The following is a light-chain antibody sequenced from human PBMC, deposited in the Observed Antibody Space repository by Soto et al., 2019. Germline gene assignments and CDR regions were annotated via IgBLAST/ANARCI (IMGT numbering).Light chain of an antibody. CDR2: EGS. Sequence: QSALTQPASVSGSPGQSITISCTGTSSDVGSYNLVSWYQQHPGKAPKLMIYEGSKRPSGVSNLFSGSKSGNTASLTISGLQAEDEADYYCRSYAGSSTVVFGGGTKLTVL. J-gene: IGLJ3*02. CDR3: RSYAGSSTVV. CDR1: SSDVGSYNL. V-gene: IGLV2-23*01.